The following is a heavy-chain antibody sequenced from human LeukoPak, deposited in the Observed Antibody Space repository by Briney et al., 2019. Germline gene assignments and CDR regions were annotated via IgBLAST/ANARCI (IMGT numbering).Heavy chain of an antibody. Sequence: PSETLSLTCTVSGGSVSSGSYYWSWIRQPPGKGLECIGYIYYSGSANYNPSLKSRVTISLDTSKNQFSLKLSSVTAADTAVYYCARIYSRGFDYWGQGTLVTVSS. D-gene: IGHD5-18*01. CDR2: IYYSGSA. CDR3: ARIYSRGFDY. CDR1: GGSVSSGSYY. J-gene: IGHJ4*02. V-gene: IGHV4-61*01.